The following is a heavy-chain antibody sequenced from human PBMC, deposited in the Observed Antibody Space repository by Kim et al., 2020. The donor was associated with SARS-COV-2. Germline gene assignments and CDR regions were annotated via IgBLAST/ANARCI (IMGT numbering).Heavy chain of an antibody. CDR3: AMNYDILTGYTTFDY. D-gene: IGHD3-9*01. Sequence: SVKVSCKASGGTFSSYAISWVRQAPGQGLEWMGGIIPIFGTANYAQKFQGRVTITADESTSTAYMELSSLRSEDTAVYYCAMNYDILTGYTTFDYWGQGTLVTVSS. J-gene: IGHJ4*02. CDR2: IIPIFGTA. CDR1: GGTFSSYA. V-gene: IGHV1-69*13.